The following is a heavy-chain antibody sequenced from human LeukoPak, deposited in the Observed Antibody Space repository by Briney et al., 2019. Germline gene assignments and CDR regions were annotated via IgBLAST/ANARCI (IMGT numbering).Heavy chain of an antibody. D-gene: IGHD1-7*01. CDR3: ARGPGTGTTYWFDP. Sequence: SSETLSLTCAVYGGSFSGYYWSWIRQPPGKGLEWIGEINHSGSTNYNPSLKSRVTISVDTSKNQFSLKLSSVTAADTAVYYCARGPGTGTTYWFDPWGQGTLATVSS. CDR2: INHSGST. J-gene: IGHJ5*02. V-gene: IGHV4-34*01. CDR1: GGSFSGYY.